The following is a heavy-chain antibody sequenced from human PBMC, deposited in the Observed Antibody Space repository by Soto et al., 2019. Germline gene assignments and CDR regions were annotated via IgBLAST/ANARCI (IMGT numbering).Heavy chain of an antibody. CDR3: ARLGGFCSSTSCYGFYGMDV. CDR1: GGSISSGPYS. D-gene: IGHD2-2*01. CDR2: FHYSENT. J-gene: IGHJ6*02. Sequence: QVQLQESGPGLVKPSETLSLTCTVSGGSISSGPYSWGWIRQPPGEGLEWIGTFHYSENTYYNPSLESRVTISVDTSQNQFSLKVTSVTVADTAMYYCARLGGFCSSTSCYGFYGMDVWGQGTTVIVSS. V-gene: IGHV4-39*01.